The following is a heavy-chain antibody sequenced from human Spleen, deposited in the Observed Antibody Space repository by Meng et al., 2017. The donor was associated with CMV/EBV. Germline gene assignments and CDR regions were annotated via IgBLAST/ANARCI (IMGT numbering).Heavy chain of an antibody. J-gene: IGHJ4*02. CDR3: ARVLRSIRGIIITRLIDY. V-gene: IGHV1-8*02. CDR2: MNPNSGNT. Sequence: ASVKVSCKASGYTFTGYYMHWVRQATGQGLEWMGWMNPNSGNTGYAQKFQGRVTMTRNSSISTAYMELSSLRSEDTAVYYCARVLRSIRGIIITRLIDYWGQGTLVTVSS. D-gene: IGHD3-10*01. CDR1: GYTFTGYY.